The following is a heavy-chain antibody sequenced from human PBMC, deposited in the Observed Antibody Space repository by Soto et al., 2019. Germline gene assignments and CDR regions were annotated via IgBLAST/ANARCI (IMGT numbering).Heavy chain of an antibody. Sequence: GGSLRLSCAASGFTFSSFWMSWVRQAPGKGLEWVANIKQDGSEKYYVDSVKGRFTISRDNAKNSLYLQMNSLRAEDTAVYYCGRIYCTDTDCFYDYWGQGALVTVPQ. CDR2: IKQDGSEK. CDR1: GFTFSSFW. CDR3: GRIYCTDTDCFYDY. V-gene: IGHV3-7*01. J-gene: IGHJ4*02. D-gene: IGHD2-8*02.